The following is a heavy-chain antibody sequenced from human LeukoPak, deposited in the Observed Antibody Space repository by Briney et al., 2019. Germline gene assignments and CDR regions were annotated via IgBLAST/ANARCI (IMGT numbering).Heavy chain of an antibody. CDR2: IKPNSGGT. D-gene: IGHD5-18*01. Sequence: GASVKVSCKASGYTFTSYGISWVRQAPGQGLEWMGWIKPNSGGTNYAQKFQGRVTLTRDTSTSTAYMELRRLRSDDTAVYYCAFSNGAYTYGFDHWGQGTLVTVSS. V-gene: IGHV1-2*02. CDR3: AFSNGAYTYGFDH. CDR1: GYTFTSYG. J-gene: IGHJ4*02.